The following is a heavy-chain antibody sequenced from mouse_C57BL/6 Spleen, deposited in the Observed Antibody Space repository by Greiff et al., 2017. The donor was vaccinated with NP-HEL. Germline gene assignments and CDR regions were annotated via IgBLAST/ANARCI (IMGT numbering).Heavy chain of an antibody. V-gene: IGHV1-72*01. Sequence: QSCKASGYTFTSYWVHWVKQRPGRGLEWIGRIAPNSGGTKYNEKFKSKATLTVDKPSSTAYMQLSSLTSADSAVYYCARGGYYGSSCDYWGQGTTLTVSS. CDR3: ARGGYYGSSCDY. D-gene: IGHD1-1*01. CDR1: GYTFTSYW. CDR2: IAPNSGGT. J-gene: IGHJ2*01.